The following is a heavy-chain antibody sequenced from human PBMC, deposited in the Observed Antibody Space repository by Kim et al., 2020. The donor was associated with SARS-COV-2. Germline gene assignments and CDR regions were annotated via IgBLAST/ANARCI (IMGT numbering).Heavy chain of an antibody. Sequence: SETLSLTCTVSGGSISSYYWSWIRQPAGKGLEWIGHISTSGNTNYNPSLKSRVTMSIDTSKNQFSLKLSSVTAADTAVYYCARGGGEGDYDYYDGMDDWGQGTPVTVSS. CDR2: ISTSGNT. V-gene: IGHV4-4*07. D-gene: IGHD3-16*01. CDR3: ARGGGEGDYDYYDGMDD. J-gene: IGHJ6*02. CDR1: GGSISSYY.